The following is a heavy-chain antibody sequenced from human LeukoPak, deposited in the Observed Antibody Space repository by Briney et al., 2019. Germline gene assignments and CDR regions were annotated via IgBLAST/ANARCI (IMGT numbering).Heavy chain of an antibody. D-gene: IGHD3/OR15-3a*01. CDR3: SRRFLDWLAPHY. J-gene: IGHJ4*02. Sequence: SETLSLTCTVSGGSIGVTNYYWGWFRQPPGKGLEWIGNIFYSGSTFYNPSFQSRITISVDTSKNQFSLKLGSVTAADTAVYYCSRRFLDWLAPHYCGRGPLVTVSS. CDR2: IFYSGST. V-gene: IGHV4-39*01. CDR1: GGSIGVTNYY.